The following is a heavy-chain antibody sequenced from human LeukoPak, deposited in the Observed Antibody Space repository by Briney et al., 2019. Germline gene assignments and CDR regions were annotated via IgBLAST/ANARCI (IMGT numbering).Heavy chain of an antibody. Sequence: PGGSLRLSCAASGFIFSDYYMSWIRQAPGKGLEWVSYISSSGTTIYYADSVKGRFTISRDNAKNSLYLQMNSLRAEDTAVYYCAKDHLEDVVVVPGGTRPYYYYYMDVWGKGTTVTVSS. CDR1: GFIFSDYY. CDR2: ISSSGTTI. J-gene: IGHJ6*03. D-gene: IGHD2-2*01. CDR3: AKDHLEDVVVVPGGTRPYYYYYMDV. V-gene: IGHV3-11*01.